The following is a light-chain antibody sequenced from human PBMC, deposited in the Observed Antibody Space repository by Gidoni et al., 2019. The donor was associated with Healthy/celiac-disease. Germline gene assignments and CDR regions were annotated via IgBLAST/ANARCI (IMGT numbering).Light chain of an antibody. CDR1: QSVSSSY. CDR2: GAS. CDR3: QQYGSSLWT. Sequence: VWTQSPGTLSLSPGERATRSCRASQSVSSSYLAWYQQKPGQAPRLLIYGASSRATGIPDRFSGSGSGTDFTLTISRLEPEDFAVYYCQQYGSSLWTFGQGTKVEIK. V-gene: IGKV3-20*01. J-gene: IGKJ1*01.